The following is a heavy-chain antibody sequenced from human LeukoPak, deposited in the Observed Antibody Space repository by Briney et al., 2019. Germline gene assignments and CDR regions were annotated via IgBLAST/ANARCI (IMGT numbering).Heavy chain of an antibody. J-gene: IGHJ6*04. CDR2: ISSSGSTI. V-gene: IGHV3-48*03. D-gene: IGHD3-10*02. CDR1: GFTFSSYE. Sequence: GGSLRLSCAASGFTFSSYEMNWVRQAPGKGLEWVSYISSSGSTIYYADSVKGRFTISRDTAKNSLYLQMNSLRAGDTAVYYCAELGITMIGGVWGKGTTVTISS. CDR3: AELGITMIGGV.